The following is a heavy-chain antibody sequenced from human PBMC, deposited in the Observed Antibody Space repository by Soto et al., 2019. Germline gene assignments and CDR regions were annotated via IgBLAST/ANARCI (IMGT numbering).Heavy chain of an antibody. CDR2: IIPILGIA. Sequence: QVQLVQSGAEVKKPGSSVKVSCKASGGTFTSNITIGVRQAPGQGLEWMGKIIPILGIANYAQQFQGRVTITADKSTSTAYMELSSLRSEDTAVYYCARGFGSGSYAVDYWGQGTLVTVSS. V-gene: IGHV1-69*02. D-gene: IGHD3-10*01. CDR3: ARGFGSGSYAVDY. CDR1: GGTFTSNI. J-gene: IGHJ4*02.